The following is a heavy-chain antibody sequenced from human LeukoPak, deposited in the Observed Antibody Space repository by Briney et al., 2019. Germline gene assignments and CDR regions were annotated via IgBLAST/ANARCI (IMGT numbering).Heavy chain of an antibody. Sequence: APVKVSCKASGYTFTSYGISWVRQAPGQGLEWMGGIIPIFGTANYAQKFQGRVTITADESTSTAYMELSSLRSEDTAVYYCARGTAAVVAGDCWGQGTLVTVSS. J-gene: IGHJ4*02. CDR3: ARGTAAVVAGDC. CDR2: IIPIFGTA. V-gene: IGHV1-69*13. CDR1: GYTFTSYG. D-gene: IGHD2-15*01.